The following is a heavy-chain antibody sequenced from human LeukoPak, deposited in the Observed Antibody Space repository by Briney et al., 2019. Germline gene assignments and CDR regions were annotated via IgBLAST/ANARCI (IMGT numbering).Heavy chain of an antibody. Sequence: SETLSLTCAVYGGSFSGYYWTWIRQPPGEGLEWIGEINHSGSTNYNPSLKSRVTISVDTSKNQFSLKLSSVTAADTAVYYYARGLPFPRLAEFEYWGQGTLVTVSS. CDR3: ARGLPFPRLAEFEY. CDR1: GGSFSGYY. V-gene: IGHV4-34*01. D-gene: IGHD6-19*01. CDR2: INHSGST. J-gene: IGHJ4*02.